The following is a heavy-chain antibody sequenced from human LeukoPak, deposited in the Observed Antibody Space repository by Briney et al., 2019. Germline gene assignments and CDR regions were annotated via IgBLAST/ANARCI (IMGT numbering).Heavy chain of an antibody. Sequence: ASVKVSCKASGYTFTGHYIHWVRQAPGQGLEWMGWLNPHNGGTRFAQKFQDRVTLTRDTSISTAYLDLSSLRSDDTAVYYCARDGDYGTGSYYRGCIDSWGQGTPVTVSP. CDR2: LNPHNGGT. J-gene: IGHJ4*02. CDR3: ARDGDYGTGSYYRGCIDS. D-gene: IGHD3-10*01. CDR1: GYTFTGHY. V-gene: IGHV1-2*02.